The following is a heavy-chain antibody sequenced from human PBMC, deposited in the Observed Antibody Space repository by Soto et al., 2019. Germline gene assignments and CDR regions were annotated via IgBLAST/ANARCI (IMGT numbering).Heavy chain of an antibody. D-gene: IGHD3-16*02. J-gene: IGHJ3*01. V-gene: IGHV3-23*01. CDR3: AKDRGIIVKAGDAFDV. Sequence: EVQLMESGGGLVQPGGSLRLSCASSGFTLSMSAVNWVRQAPGKGLEWVSYISDSGDRTYYADSVKGRFTISRDRSKNTVPLQMDSLRAEDTAVYYCAKDRGIIVKAGDAFDVWGQGTKVTVSS. CDR1: GFTLSMSA. CDR2: ISDSGDRT.